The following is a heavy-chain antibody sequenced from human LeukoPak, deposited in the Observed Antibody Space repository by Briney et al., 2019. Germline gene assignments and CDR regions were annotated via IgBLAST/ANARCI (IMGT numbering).Heavy chain of an antibody. CDR2: INPNSGGT. D-gene: IGHD3-22*01. J-gene: IGHJ4*02. CDR1: GYTFTGYY. V-gene: IGHV1-2*02. CDR3: ARGNYDSSALFYFDF. Sequence: ASVKVSCKASGYTFTGYYMHWVRQAPGQGLEWMGWINPNSGGTNYAQKFQGRVTMTRDTSISTAYMELSRLRSDDTAVYYCARGNYDSSALFYFDFWGQGTLVTVSS.